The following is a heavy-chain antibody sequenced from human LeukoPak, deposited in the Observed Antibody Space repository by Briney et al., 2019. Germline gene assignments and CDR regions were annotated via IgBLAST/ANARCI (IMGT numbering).Heavy chain of an antibody. D-gene: IGHD2-21*02. CDR1: GFTFSNYW. CDR2: IDANAKTT. Sequence: GGSLRLSCAASGFTFSNYWLHWVRQAPGKGLVWVSRIDANAKTTSYADSVKGRFTISTDNAKKTLYLQMNSLRVEDTAVYYCARDNRYCGGDCSSAFDIWGQGTMVTVSS. V-gene: IGHV3-74*01. CDR3: ARDNRYCGGDCSSAFDI. J-gene: IGHJ3*02.